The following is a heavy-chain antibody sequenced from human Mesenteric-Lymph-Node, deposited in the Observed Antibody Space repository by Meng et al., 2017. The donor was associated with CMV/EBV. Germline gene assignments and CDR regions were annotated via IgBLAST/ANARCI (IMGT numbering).Heavy chain of an antibody. J-gene: IGHJ3*02. Sequence: GPISSSNNHWGWIRQPPGKGLEWIGSIYHSGSTYYNPSLKSRVTISVDTSRNQFSLKLSSVTAADTAVYYCARGGVGATPFAFDIWGQGTMVTVSS. CDR2: IYHSGST. CDR3: ARGGVGATPFAFDI. V-gene: IGHV4-39*07. D-gene: IGHD1-26*01. CDR1: GPISSSNNH.